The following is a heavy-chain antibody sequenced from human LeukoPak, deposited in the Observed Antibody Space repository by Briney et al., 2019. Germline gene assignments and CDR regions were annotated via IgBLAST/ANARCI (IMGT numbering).Heavy chain of an antibody. V-gene: IGHV4-59*13. Sequence: SETLSLTRTVSGGSISSYYWSWMREPRGKGREWIGYIYYSGSTNYNPSLKSRVTISVDTSKNQFSLKLSSVTAADTAVYYCARSSSYSSGNDYWGQGTLVTVSS. CDR3: ARSSSYSSGNDY. D-gene: IGHD6-19*01. J-gene: IGHJ4*02. CDR2: IYYSGST. CDR1: GGSISSYY.